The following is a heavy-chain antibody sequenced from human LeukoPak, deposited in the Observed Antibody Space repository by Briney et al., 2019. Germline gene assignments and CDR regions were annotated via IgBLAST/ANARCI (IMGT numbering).Heavy chain of an antibody. CDR2: IYYSGST. Sequence: SETLSLTCTVSGGSISSYYWSWIRQPPGKGLEWIGYIYYSGSTNYNPSLKSRVTISVDTSKNQFSLKLSSVTAADTAVYYCARADSSGPTITQDYWGQGTLVSVSS. D-gene: IGHD6-19*01. V-gene: IGHV4-59*01. CDR3: ARADSSGPTITQDY. J-gene: IGHJ4*02. CDR1: GGSISSYY.